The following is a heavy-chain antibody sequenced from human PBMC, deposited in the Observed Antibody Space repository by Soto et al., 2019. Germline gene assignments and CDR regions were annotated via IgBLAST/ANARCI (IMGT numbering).Heavy chain of an antibody. J-gene: IGHJ4*02. CDR3: ARSGGRSAANCYLRGPFDY. Sequence: GGSLRLSCAASGFAFNTIAMHWVRQAPGKGLEWVAAIWGDGSTEKYADSVKGRFTISRDNSKNRVYLQMNSLRAEDTAVYFCARSGGRSAANCYLRGPFDYWGQGSQVTVSS. V-gene: IGHV3-33*01. D-gene: IGHD6-25*01. CDR2: IWGDGSTE. CDR1: GFAFNTIA.